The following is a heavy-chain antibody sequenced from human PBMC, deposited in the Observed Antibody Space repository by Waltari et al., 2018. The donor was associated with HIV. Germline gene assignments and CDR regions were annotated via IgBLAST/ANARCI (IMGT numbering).Heavy chain of an antibody. CDR2: ISPGSSYI. V-gene: IGHV3-21*01. Sequence: EVQLVESGGGLVKHGGSLRLACAASGFTFSSYSRNWVRQAPGKGLEWVSSISPGSSYIYYADSVKGRFTISRDNAKNSLYLQMNSLRSEDTAVYYCATKPSGSGSYYTIVDYWGQGTLVTVSS. D-gene: IGHD3-10*01. CDR1: GFTFSSYS. CDR3: ATKPSGSGSYYTIVDY. J-gene: IGHJ4*02.